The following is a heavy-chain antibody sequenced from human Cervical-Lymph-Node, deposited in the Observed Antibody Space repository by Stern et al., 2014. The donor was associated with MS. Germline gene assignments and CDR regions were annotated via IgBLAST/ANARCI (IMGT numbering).Heavy chain of an antibody. Sequence: EMQLVASGGGLVQPGGSLRLSCVASGFPFNSYSLSWVRQAPGKGLEWISNIVRSGGTTYYADSVKGRFTISRDNSKNTLYLQMNSLRADDTAVYYCAKGHVGPWGQGTLVTVSS. CDR1: GFPFNSYS. V-gene: IGHV3-23*04. CDR2: IVRSGGTT. CDR3: AKGHVGP. J-gene: IGHJ4*02.